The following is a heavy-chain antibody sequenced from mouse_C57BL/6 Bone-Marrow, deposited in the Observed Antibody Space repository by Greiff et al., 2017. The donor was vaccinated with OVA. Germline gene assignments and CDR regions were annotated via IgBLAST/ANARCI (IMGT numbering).Heavy chain of an antibody. CDR3: TRDHYSKSYWYFDV. CDR2: ISSGGDYI. CDR1: GFTFSSYA. J-gene: IGHJ1*03. D-gene: IGHD2-5*01. Sequence: EVQLQESGEGLVKPGGSLKLSCAASGFTFSSYAMSWVRQTPEKRLEWVAYISSGGDYIYYADTVKGRFTISRDNARNTLYLQMSSLKSEDTAMYYCTRDHYSKSYWYFDVWGTGTTVTVSS. V-gene: IGHV5-9-1*02.